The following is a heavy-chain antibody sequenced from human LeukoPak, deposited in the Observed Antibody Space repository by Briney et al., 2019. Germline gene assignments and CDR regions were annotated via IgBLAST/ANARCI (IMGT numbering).Heavy chain of an antibody. D-gene: IGHD1-14*01. V-gene: IGHV3-74*01. CDR3: ARSNQADDY. J-gene: IGHJ4*02. CDR1: GFTFSSYW. CDR2: INPGGSST. Sequence: GGSLRLSCAASGFTFSSYWMHWVRQVPGKGLVWVSRINPGGSSTAYADSVKGRFTLSRDNAKNTLYLQMDNLRAEDRAIYYCARSNQADDYWGQGTLVTVSS.